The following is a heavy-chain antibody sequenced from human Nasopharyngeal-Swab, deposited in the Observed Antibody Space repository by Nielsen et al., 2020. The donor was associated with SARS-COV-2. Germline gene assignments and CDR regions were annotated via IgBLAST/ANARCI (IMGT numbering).Heavy chain of an antibody. D-gene: IGHD1-1*01. J-gene: IGHJ6*03. CDR1: GFTFNSHG. V-gene: IGHV3-74*01. CDR2: INSDGSST. CDR3: ARDRTNDYYYYMDV. Sequence: GGSLRLSCAASGFTFNSHGMHWVRQAPGKGLVWVSRINSDGSSTSYADSVKGRFTISRDNAKNTLYLQMNSLRAEDTAVYYCARDRTNDYYYYMDVWGKGTTVTVSS.